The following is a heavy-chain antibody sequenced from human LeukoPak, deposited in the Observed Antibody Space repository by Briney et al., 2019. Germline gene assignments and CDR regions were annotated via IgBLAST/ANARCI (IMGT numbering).Heavy chain of an antibody. V-gene: IGHV4-59*12. Sequence: PSETLSLTCTVSGGSISSYYWSWIRQPPGKGLEWIGSIYYSGSTYYNPSLKSRVTISVDTSKNQFSLKLSSVTAADTAVYYCARDLKTVASGNYYYYYGMDVWGQGTTVTVSS. CDR1: GGSISSYY. CDR3: ARDLKTVASGNYYYYYGMDV. D-gene: IGHD4-23*01. J-gene: IGHJ6*02. CDR2: IYYSGST.